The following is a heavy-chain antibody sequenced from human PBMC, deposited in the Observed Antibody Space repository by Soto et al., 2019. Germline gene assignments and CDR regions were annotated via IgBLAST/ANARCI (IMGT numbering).Heavy chain of an antibody. CDR1: GYSFTSYW. CDR3: AGTSYCSGGACFNYYYGIDV. J-gene: IGHJ6*01. Sequence: PGESLKISCKGSGYSFTSYWIGWVRQMPGKGLEWMGIIYPGDSDTRYSPSFQGQVTISVDKSISTAYLQWSSLKASDTAIYYCAGTSYCSGGACFNYYYGIDVWGQGTTVTVSS. V-gene: IGHV5-51*01. CDR2: IYPGDSDT. D-gene: IGHD2-15*01.